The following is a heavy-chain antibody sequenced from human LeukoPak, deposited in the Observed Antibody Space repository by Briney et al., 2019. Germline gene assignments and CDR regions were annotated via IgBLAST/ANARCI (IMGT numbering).Heavy chain of an antibody. Sequence: KSSETLSLTCTVSGYFITSGYYWGWIRQSPGKGLEWIGSIYHSGTTYFNPSLKSRVTISVDTSKNQFALKLNSVTAADTAVYYRASLTTIYSWFDPWGQGILVTVSS. D-gene: IGHD4-17*01. J-gene: IGHJ5*02. CDR1: GYFITSGYY. CDR3: ASLTTIYSWFDP. CDR2: IYHSGTT. V-gene: IGHV4-38-2*02.